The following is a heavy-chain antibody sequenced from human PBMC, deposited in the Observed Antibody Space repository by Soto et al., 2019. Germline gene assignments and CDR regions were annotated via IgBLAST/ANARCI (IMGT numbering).Heavy chain of an antibody. CDR2: INPSGGST. Sequence: GASVKVSCKASGYTFTSYYMHWVRQAPGQGLVWMGIINPSGGSTGYAQKFQGRVTMTRDTSTSTVYMELSSLRSEDTAVCYCARETAQGVGAITVDYWGQGTLVTVSS. V-gene: IGHV1-46*01. J-gene: IGHJ4*02. CDR1: GYTFTSYY. D-gene: IGHD1-26*01. CDR3: ARETAQGVGAITVDY.